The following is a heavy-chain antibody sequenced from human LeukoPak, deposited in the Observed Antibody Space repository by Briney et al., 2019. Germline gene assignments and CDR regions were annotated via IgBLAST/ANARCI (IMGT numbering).Heavy chain of an antibody. J-gene: IGHJ4*02. Sequence: GGSLRLSCAASGFTFSSYAMHWVRQDPGKGLEWVSSISSSSSYIYYADSVKGRFTISRDNAKNSLYLQMNSLRAEDTAVYYCAREVTSDYWGQGTLVTVSS. V-gene: IGHV3-21*01. CDR3: AREVTSDY. CDR2: ISSSSSYI. CDR1: GFTFSSYA. D-gene: IGHD3-10*01.